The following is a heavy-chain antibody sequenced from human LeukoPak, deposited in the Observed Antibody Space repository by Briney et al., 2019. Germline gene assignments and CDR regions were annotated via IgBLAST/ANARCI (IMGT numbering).Heavy chain of an antibody. D-gene: IGHD4-11*01. CDR2: ISNSDNTI. Sequence: GGSLRLSCAASGFTFSDYYMSWIRQAPGKGLEWVSYISNSDNTIYYADSVKGRFTISRDNAKNSLYLQMNSLRAEDTAVYYCAREINYALDYWGQGTLVTVSS. V-gene: IGHV3-11*04. CDR1: GFTFSDYY. CDR3: AREINYALDY. J-gene: IGHJ4*02.